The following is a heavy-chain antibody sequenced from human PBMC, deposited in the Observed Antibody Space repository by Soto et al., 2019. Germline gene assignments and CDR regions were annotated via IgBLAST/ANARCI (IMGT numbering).Heavy chain of an antibody. J-gene: IGHJ5*02. CDR3: ARGLEWSRSLDP. CDR1: GYTFTSYD. V-gene: IGHV1-8*01. D-gene: IGHD3-3*01. Sequence: QVQLVQSGAEVKKPGASVKVSCKASGYTFTSYDINWVRQATGQGLEWMGWMNPNSGNTGYAQKFQGRVTMTRNTSTXTAYMELSSLRSEDTAVYYCARGLEWSRSLDPWGQGTLVTVSS. CDR2: MNPNSGNT.